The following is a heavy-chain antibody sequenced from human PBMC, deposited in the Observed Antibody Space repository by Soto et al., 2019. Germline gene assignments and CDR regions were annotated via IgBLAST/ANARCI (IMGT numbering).Heavy chain of an antibody. D-gene: IGHD3-22*01. V-gene: IGHV3-23*01. CDR3: AKVASTYYYDSSGYPKV. CDR1: GFTFSSYA. J-gene: IGHJ4*02. CDR2: ISGSGGST. Sequence: GGSLRLSCAASGFTFSSYAMSWVRQAPGKGLEWVSAISGSGGSTYYADSVKGRFTISRDNSKNTLYLQMNSLRAEDTAVYYCAKVASTYYYDSSGYPKVWGQGTLVTVSS.